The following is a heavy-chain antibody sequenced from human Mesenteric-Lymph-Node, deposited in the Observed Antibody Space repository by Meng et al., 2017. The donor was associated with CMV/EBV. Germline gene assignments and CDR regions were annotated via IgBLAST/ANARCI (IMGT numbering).Heavy chain of an antibody. CDR2: ISWDGAST. Sequence: GESLKISCAASGFNFDDYDMSWVRQTPGGRLEWVSRISWDGASTGYADSVKGRFTISRDNARNSLYLQMNSLRAEDTAMYYCAKKAGAGYSSSWYWDSWGQGTLVTVSS. CDR3: AKKAGAGYSSSWYWDS. V-gene: IGHV3-20*04. J-gene: IGHJ4*02. D-gene: IGHD6-13*01. CDR1: GFNFDDYD.